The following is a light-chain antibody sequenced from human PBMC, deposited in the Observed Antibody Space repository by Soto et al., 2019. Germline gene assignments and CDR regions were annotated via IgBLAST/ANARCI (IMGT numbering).Light chain of an antibody. CDR2: DVT. Sequence: QSALTQPASVSGSPGQSIAMSCTGTSSDVGGYNYVSWYQQHPGKAPKLIIYDVTSRPSGVSNRFSGSKSGNTASLTISGLQAADEADYYCSSYTGSSTYVFGTGTKLTVL. V-gene: IGLV2-14*01. J-gene: IGLJ1*01. CDR3: SSYTGSSTYV. CDR1: SSDVGGYNY.